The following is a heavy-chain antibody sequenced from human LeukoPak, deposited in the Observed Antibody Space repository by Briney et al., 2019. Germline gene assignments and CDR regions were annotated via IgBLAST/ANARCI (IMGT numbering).Heavy chain of an antibody. D-gene: IGHD3-9*01. CDR2: IYYSGST. CDR3: ARLGTYYDILTGYYYYGMDV. V-gene: IGHV4-59*08. CDR1: GGSISSYY. Sequence: SETLSLTCTVSGGSISSYYWSWIRQPPGKGLEWIGYIYYSGSTNYNPSLKSRVTISVDTSKNQFSLKLSSVTAADTAVYYCARLGTYYDILTGYYYYGMDVWGQGTTVTVSS. J-gene: IGHJ6*02.